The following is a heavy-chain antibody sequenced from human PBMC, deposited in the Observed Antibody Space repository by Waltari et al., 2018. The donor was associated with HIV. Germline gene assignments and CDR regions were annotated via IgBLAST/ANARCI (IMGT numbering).Heavy chain of an antibody. D-gene: IGHD5-18*01. CDR1: GFSFRSYS. CDR2: SSNSGNTI. CDR3: ARARGYSYGYEDY. J-gene: IGHJ4*02. Sequence: EVQLVESGGDLVQPGGSLRLSCAASGFSFRSYSRNGVCQAPGKGLEWISYSSNSGNTIDYADSVKGRFTISRDNAKNSLSLQMHSLRAEDTAVYYCARARGYSYGYEDYWGQGALVTVSS. V-gene: IGHV3-48*04.